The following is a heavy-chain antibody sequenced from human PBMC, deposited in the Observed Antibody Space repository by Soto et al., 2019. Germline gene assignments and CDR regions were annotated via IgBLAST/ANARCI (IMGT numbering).Heavy chain of an antibody. V-gene: IGHV1-46*01. CDR3: ARDSGPGVFGY. Sequence: ASVKVSCKASGYTFTSYFIHWARQAPGQGLEWMGIINPSGGSTTTTYAQKFQGRVTMTSDTSTNTVYMELSSLRSEDTAVYYCARDSGPGVFGYWGQGTLVTVSS. D-gene: IGHD2-15*01. CDR1: GYTFTSYF. CDR2: INPSGGSTTT. J-gene: IGHJ4*02.